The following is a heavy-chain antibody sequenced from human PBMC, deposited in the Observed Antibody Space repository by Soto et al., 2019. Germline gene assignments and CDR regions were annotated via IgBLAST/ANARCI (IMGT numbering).Heavy chain of an antibody. V-gene: IGHV4-59*12. CDR1: GGSISSNY. D-gene: IGHD2-21*01. CDR2: IYYSGST. J-gene: IGHJ4*02. Sequence: SETLSLTYTVSGGSISSNYWYWFWHPPARGQEWIGYIYYSGSTGYNPSLKSQVSISVDTPKSQLSLNLTSVTAAATAAYYCAREKIAGLFDYWGQGTLVTVS. CDR3: AREKIAGLFDY.